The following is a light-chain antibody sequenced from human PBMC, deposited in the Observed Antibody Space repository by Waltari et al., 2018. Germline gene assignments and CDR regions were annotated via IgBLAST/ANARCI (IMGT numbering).Light chain of an antibody. CDR1: LGSLSTPSS. CDR2: KAN. CDR3: ALYMGSGIWV. J-gene: IGLJ3*02. Sequence: QTLVPQAPPLSVSPGGTVPRPCAFSLGSLSTPSSPPWYQQTPGQAPRTLVYKANARSSVVPDRFAGAILGNTAALTITGAQADDESDYYCALYMGSGIWVFGGGTRLTVL. V-gene: IGLV8-61*01.